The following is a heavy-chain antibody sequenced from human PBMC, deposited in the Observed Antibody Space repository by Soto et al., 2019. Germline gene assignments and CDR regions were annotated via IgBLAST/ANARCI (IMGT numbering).Heavy chain of an antibody. CDR1: GGTINRGSYY. Sequence: SETLSLTCSVSGGTINRGSYYWGWVRQPPGKGLEWIGSIYYSGNAYYSPSLKNRVTISVDTSKNQFSLKVNSVTSADTAVYYCVRASTLDYWGQGILVTVSS. V-gene: IGHV4-39*01. CDR2: IYYSGNA. J-gene: IGHJ4*02. CDR3: VRASTLDY.